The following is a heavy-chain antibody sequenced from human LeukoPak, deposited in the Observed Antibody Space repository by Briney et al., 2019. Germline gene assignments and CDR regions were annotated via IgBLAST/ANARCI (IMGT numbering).Heavy chain of an antibody. J-gene: IGHJ3*02. Sequence: SVTVSFQASGCTFSNYDLTWVRQAPGRGLEWMGWIIPIFGIANYAQKFQGRVTNTEDKSRSTAYMELSSQRSEDTAVYYCARSSRTTDDAIDIWGQGTMITVSS. CDR2: IIPIFGIA. CDR3: ARSSRTTDDAIDI. V-gene: IGHV1-69*17. D-gene: IGHD1-1*01. CDR1: GCTFSNYD.